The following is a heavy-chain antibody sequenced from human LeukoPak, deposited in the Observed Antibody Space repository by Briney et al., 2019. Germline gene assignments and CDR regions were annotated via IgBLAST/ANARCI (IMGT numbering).Heavy chain of an antibody. CDR2: IYYSGST. CDR1: GGSISSYY. J-gene: IGHJ4*02. D-gene: IGHD2-21*01. CDR3: ARFRRAYCGGDCLEYYFDY. V-gene: IGHV4-59*01. Sequence: PSETLSLTCTVSGGSISSYYWSWIRQPPGKGLEWIGYIYYSGSTNYNPSLKSRVTISVDTSKNQFSLKLSSVTAADTAVYYCARFRRAYCGGDCLEYYFDYWGQGTLVTVSS.